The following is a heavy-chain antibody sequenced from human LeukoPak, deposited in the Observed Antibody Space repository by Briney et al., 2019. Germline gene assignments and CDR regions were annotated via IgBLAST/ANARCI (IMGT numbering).Heavy chain of an antibody. Sequence: SETPSLSCTESGDSISAYYWSWIRQPPGKGLEWVGYMHHSGSTNYNPSLKGRVTISPATSKNPFSLRLTSVTAADTAVYYCARGGPDLAMATTIDYWGQGTLVTVSS. CDR2: MHHSGST. CDR3: ARGGPDLAMATTIDY. D-gene: IGHD5-24*01. J-gene: IGHJ4*02. CDR1: GDSISAYY. V-gene: IGHV4-59*01.